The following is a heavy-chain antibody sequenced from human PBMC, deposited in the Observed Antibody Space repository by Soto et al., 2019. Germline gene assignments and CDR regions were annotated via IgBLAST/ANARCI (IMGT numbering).Heavy chain of an antibody. D-gene: IGHD3-16*02. CDR2: IYYSGST. CDR1: GGSISSYY. CDR3: ARRGATDIWGSYRYDP. J-gene: IGHJ5*02. V-gene: IGHV4-59*08. Sequence: SETLSLTCTVSGGSISSYYWSWIRQPPGKGLEWIGYIYYSGSTNYNPSLKSRVTISVDTSKNQFSLKLSSVTAADTAVYYCARRGATDIWGSYRYDPWGQGTLVTVSS.